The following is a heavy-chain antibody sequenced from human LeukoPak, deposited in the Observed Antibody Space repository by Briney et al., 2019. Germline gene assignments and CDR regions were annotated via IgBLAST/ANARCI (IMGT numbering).Heavy chain of an antibody. CDR1: GYTFTSNY. J-gene: IGHJ4*02. V-gene: IGHV1-46*01. CDR3: ARDQEGFDY. CDR2: IYPRDGST. Sequence: ASVKVSCKASGYTFTSNYIHWVRQAPGQGPEWMGMIYPRDGSTSYAQKFQGRVTVTRDTSTSTVHMELSGLRSEDTAVYYCARDQEGFDYWGQGTLVTVSS.